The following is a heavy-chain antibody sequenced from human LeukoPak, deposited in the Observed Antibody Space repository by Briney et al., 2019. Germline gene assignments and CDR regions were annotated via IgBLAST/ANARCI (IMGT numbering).Heavy chain of an antibody. CDR1: GFTFSSYG. V-gene: IGHV3-30*18. Sequence: PGRSLRLSCAASGFTFSSYGMHWVRQAPGKGLEWVAVISYDGSNKYYADSVKGRFTISRDNSKNTLYLQMNSLRAEDTAVYYCAKVGGYDMYYFDYWGQGTLVTVSS. CDR3: AKVGGYDMYYFDY. J-gene: IGHJ4*02. CDR2: ISYDGSNK. D-gene: IGHD5-12*01.